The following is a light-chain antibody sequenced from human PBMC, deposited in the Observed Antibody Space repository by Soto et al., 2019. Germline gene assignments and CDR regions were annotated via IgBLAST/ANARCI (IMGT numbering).Light chain of an antibody. CDR2: GAS. CDR1: QSVSSN. V-gene: IGKV3-15*01. J-gene: IGKJ5*01. CDR3: QQCNVWPPIT. Sequence: EIVLTQSPDTLCLSPGERATLSCRSSQSVSSNLAWYQQKPGQAPRLLIYGASTRATGIPARFSGSGSGTEFTLTISSLQSEDFAVYYCQQCNVWPPITFGQGTRLEIK.